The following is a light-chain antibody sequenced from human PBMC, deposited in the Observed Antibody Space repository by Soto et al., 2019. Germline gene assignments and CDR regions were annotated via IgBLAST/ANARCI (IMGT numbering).Light chain of an antibody. J-gene: IGKJ1*01. CDR1: RSVTSDC. Sequence: EIVLTQSPGTLSVSPGERATLSCRASRSVTSDCLAWYRQRPGQAPRLLVYGASTRATGTPDRISGSGSRTDFTLTISRLEPEDFAVYYCQQCGSSRRTFGQGTRVEIK. CDR3: QQCGSSRRT. V-gene: IGKV3-20*01. CDR2: GAS.